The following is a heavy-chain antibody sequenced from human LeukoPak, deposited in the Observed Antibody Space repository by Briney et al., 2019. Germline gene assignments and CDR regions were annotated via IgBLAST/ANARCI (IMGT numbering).Heavy chain of an antibody. D-gene: IGHD5-18*01. J-gene: IGHJ4*02. CDR2: INHSGST. V-gene: IGHV4-34*01. CDR1: GGSFSGYY. CDR3: ARRRGYSYGYFDY. Sequence: SETLSLTCAVYGGSFSGYYWSWIRQPPGKGLEWIGEINHSGSTNYNPSLKSRVTISVDTSKNQFSLKLSSVTAADTAVYYCARRRGYSYGYFDYWGQGTLVTVSP.